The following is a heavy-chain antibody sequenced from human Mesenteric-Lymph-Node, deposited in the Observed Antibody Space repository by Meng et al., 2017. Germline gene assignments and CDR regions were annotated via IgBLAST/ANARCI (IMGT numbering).Heavy chain of an antibody. V-gene: IGHV3-74*01. Sequence: GESLKISCAASGFTFSSYTMTWVRQAPGKGLVWVSRISGDGSITNYADSVKGRFTISRDNAKNTLYLQMNSLRPEDTAVYYCLDEAPRSDYWGQGSLVTVSS. CDR2: ISGDGSIT. CDR3: LDEAPRSDY. D-gene: IGHD1-1*01. CDR1: GFTFSSYT. J-gene: IGHJ4*02.